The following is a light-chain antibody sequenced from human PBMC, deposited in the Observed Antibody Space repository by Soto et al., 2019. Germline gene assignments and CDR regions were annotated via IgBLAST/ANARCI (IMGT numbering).Light chain of an antibody. Sequence: DTQLTQSPSSLSASVGDRVTITCRASQSVSSYLNWYQQKPGQAPKLLIYAASSLQSGVPSRFSGSGSGTDFTLTISSLQPEDFATYYCQQSYNTPRTFGQGTKVDIK. V-gene: IGKV1-39*01. J-gene: IGKJ1*01. CDR1: QSVSSY. CDR2: AAS. CDR3: QQSYNTPRT.